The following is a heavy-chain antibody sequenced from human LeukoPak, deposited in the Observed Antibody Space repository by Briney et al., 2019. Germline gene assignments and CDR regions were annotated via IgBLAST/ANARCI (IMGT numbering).Heavy chain of an antibody. Sequence: PSETLSLTCTVSGGSISSGSYYWSWIRQPAGKGLEWIGRIYTSGSTNYNPSLKSRVTISVDTSKNQFSLELSSVTAADTAVYYCARDGVVTDAFDIWGQGTMVTVSS. J-gene: IGHJ3*02. CDR1: GGSISSGSYY. CDR3: ARDGVVTDAFDI. V-gene: IGHV4-61*02. D-gene: IGHD2-21*02. CDR2: IYTSGST.